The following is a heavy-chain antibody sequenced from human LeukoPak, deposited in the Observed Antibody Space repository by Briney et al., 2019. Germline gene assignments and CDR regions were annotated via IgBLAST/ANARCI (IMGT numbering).Heavy chain of an antibody. CDR2: IYPGDSDT. CDR1: GYSFTSYW. Sequence: HGESLQISCKGSGYSFTSYWIGWVRQLPGKGLEWMGIIYPGDSDTRYSPSFQGQVTISADKSISTAYLQWSSLKASDTAMYYCARHGMVGATGPVYWGQGTLVTVSS. J-gene: IGHJ4*02. D-gene: IGHD1-26*01. CDR3: ARHGMVGATGPVY. V-gene: IGHV5-51*01.